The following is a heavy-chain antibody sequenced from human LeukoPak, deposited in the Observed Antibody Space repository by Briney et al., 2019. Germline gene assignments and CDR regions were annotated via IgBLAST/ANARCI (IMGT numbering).Heavy chain of an antibody. V-gene: IGHV3-66*02. CDR2: IYSGGST. Sequence: GGSLRLSCAVSGVTVSSSYMSWVRQAPGKGLEWVSVIYSGGSTYYADSVRGRFTIARDNSKNTLYLQMNSLRAEDTAVYYCARESNYDYWGQGALVTVSS. J-gene: IGHJ4*02. CDR1: GVTVSSSY. CDR3: ARESNYDY.